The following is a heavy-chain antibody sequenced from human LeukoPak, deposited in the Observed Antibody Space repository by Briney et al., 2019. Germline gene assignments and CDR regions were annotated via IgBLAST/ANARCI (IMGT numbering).Heavy chain of an antibody. J-gene: IGHJ6*03. Sequence: GASVKVSCKASGYTFTNYAMHWVRQAPGQRLEWMGWINAGNGNTKYSQEFQGRVTISRDTSASTAYMELSSLTSEDMAVYYCARGSYYGSENYYYYMDVWGKGTTVTISS. D-gene: IGHD3-10*01. CDR3: ARGSYYGSENYYYYMDV. CDR2: INAGNGNT. CDR1: GYTFTNYA. V-gene: IGHV1-3*03.